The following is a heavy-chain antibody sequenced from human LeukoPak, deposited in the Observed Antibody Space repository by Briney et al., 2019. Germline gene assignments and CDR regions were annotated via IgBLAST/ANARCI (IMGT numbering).Heavy chain of an antibody. CDR3: AREGGSKDILTGYLSFDY. CDR2: ISYDGSNK. V-gene: IGHV3-30*04. D-gene: IGHD3-9*01. J-gene: IGHJ4*02. Sequence: GGSLRLSCAASGFTFGSYAMHWVRQAPGKGLEWVAVISYDGSNKYYADSVKGRFTISRDNSKNTLYLQMNSLRAEDTAVYYCAREGGSKDILTGYLSFDYWGQGTLVTVSS. CDR1: GFTFGSYA.